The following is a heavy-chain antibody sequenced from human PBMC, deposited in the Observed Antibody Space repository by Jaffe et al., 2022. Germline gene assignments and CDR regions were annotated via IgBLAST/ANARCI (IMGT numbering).Heavy chain of an antibody. D-gene: IGHD5-12*01. CDR1: GYSFTSYW. CDR3: VRGRGYSGYVYDAFDI. V-gene: IGHV5-51*03. CDR2: IYPGDSDT. Sequence: EVQLVQSGAEVKKPGESLKISCKGSGYSFTSYWIGWVRQMPGKGLEWMGIIYPGDSDTRYSPSFQGQVTISADKSISTAYLQWSSLKASDTAMYYCVRGRGYSGYVYDAFDIWGQGTMVTVSS. J-gene: IGHJ3*02.